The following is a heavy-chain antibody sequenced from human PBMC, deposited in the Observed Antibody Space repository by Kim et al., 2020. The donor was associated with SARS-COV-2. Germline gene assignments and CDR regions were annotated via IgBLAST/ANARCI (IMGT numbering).Heavy chain of an antibody. CDR3: ASGGAWDLDY. D-gene: IGHD3-10*01. V-gene: IGHV1-18*01. J-gene: IGHJ4*02. CDR2: T. Sequence: TNYAQNLQGRVTMTTDTSTSTAYMELRSLRSDDTAVYYCASGGAWDLDYWGQGTLVTVSS.